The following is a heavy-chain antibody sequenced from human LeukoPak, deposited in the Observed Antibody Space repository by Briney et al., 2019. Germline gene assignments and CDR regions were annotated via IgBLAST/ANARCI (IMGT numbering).Heavy chain of an antibody. CDR3: ARVGGITMIVVLIGDAFDI. Sequence: SETLSLTCTVSGGSISGYYWSWIRQPPGKGLEWIGYIYYRGSTNYNPSLKSRVTISVDTSKNQFSLRLSSVTAADTAVYYCARVGGITMIVVLIGDAFDIWGQGTMVTVSS. CDR1: GGSISGYY. CDR2: IYYRGST. V-gene: IGHV4-59*12. D-gene: IGHD3-22*01. J-gene: IGHJ3*02.